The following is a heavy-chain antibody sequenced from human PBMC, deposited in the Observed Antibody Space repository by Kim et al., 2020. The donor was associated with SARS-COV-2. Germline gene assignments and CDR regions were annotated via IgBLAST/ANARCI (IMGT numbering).Heavy chain of an antibody. Sequence: SVKVSCKASGGTFSSYAISWVRQAPGQGLEWMGGIIPIFGTANYAQKFQGRVTITADKSTSTAYMELSSLRYEDTAVYYCARAASKYYYGMDVWGQGNTVTVSS. CDR2: IIPIFGTA. J-gene: IGHJ6*02. CDR1: GGTFSSYA. CDR3: ARAASKYYYGMDV. V-gene: IGHV1-69*06.